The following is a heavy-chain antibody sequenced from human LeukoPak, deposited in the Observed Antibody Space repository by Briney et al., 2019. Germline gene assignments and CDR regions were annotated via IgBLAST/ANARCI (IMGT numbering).Heavy chain of an antibody. CDR3: ARAHDDYGDYSYYYGMDV. V-gene: IGHV1-8*02. CDR1: GYTFTGYY. J-gene: IGHJ6*02. CDR2: MNPNSGNT. D-gene: IGHD4-17*01. Sequence: ASVKVSCKASGYTFTGYYMHWARQATGQGLEWMGWMNPNSGNTGYAQKFQGRVTMTRNTSINTAYMELSSLRSEDTAVYYCARAHDDYGDYSYYYGMDVWGQGTTVTVSS.